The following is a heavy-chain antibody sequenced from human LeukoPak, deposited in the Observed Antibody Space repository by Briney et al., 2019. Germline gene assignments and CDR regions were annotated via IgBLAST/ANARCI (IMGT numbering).Heavy chain of an antibody. CDR2: INPNSGGT. J-gene: IGHJ3*02. D-gene: IGHD1-26*01. CDR1: GYTFTGYY. V-gene: IGHV1-2*02. Sequence: ASVKVSCKASGYTFTGYYMHWLRQAPGHGLEWIGWINPNSGGTNYAQKFQGRVTMNRVTSISPAYMDMSRLRSDDTAVYYCARGGQVCIVGATSAFDIWGQGTMVTVSS. CDR3: ARGGQVCIVGATSAFDI.